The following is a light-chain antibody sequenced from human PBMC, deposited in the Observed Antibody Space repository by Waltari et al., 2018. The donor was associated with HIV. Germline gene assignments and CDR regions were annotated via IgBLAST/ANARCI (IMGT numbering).Light chain of an antibody. CDR2: KDN. CDR3: QSADSTGSYPDV. J-gene: IGLJ1*01. V-gene: IGLV3-25*03. CDR1: ALPKQY. Sequence: SYELTQPPSVSVSPGQTARITCSGDALPKQYAYWYQQKTGQAPLLVIYKDNDRPSGIPERFSGSSSGTTVTLTISGVHTEDEADYYCQSADSTGSYPDVFGTGTKVTVL.